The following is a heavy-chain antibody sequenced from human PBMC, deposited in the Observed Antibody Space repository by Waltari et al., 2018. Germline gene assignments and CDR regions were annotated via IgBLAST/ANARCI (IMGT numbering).Heavy chain of an antibody. D-gene: IGHD3-10*01. J-gene: IGHJ4*02. Sequence: QVQLQQWGAGLLKHSENLSLTCAVYGGSCSGYYWSWIRQPPGKGLEWVGEINHNGSTNYNPSLKSRVTISVDTSKNQFSLKLSSVTAADTAVYYCARERRMGRGFDYWGQGTLVTVSS. CDR1: GGSCSGYY. CDR2: INHNGST. CDR3: ARERRMGRGFDY. V-gene: IGHV4-34*01.